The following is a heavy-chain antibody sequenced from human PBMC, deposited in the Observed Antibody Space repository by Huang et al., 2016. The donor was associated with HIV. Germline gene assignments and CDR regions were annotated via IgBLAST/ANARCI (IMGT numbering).Heavy chain of an antibody. D-gene: IGHD7-27*01. J-gene: IGHJ6*03. CDR1: GFSLNHKGVG. Sequence: QITLKESGPTVIQPTQPLTLPCSFSGFSLNHKGVGVGWLRQPPGKALEWLVLIYWDDDKRRTPSLKNRITITKDTSKNQVVVKMTNLDPMDTGTYYCAHIGRLGNYYMDVWGNGTTVTVSS. CDR2: IYWDDDK. V-gene: IGHV2-5*02. CDR3: AHIGRLGNYYMDV.